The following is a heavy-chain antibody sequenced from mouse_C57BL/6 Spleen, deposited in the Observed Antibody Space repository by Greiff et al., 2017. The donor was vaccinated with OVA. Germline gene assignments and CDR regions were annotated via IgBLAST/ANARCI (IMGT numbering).Heavy chain of an antibody. CDR1: GYSFTGYY. D-gene: IGHD2-3*01. CDR2: INPSTGGT. V-gene: IGHV1-42*01. Sequence: EVQLQQSGPELVKPGASVKISCKASGYSFTGYYMNWVKQSPEKSLEWIGEINPSTGGTTYNQKFKAKATLTVDKSSSTAYMQLKSLTSEDSAVYYCARSPSGLLNWCAYWGQGTLVTVSA. CDR3: ARSPSGLLNWCAY. J-gene: IGHJ3*01.